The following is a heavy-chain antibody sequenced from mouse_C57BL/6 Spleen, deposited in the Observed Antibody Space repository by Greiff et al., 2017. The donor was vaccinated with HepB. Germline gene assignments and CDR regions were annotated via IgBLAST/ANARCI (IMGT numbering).Heavy chain of an antibody. V-gene: IGHV1-85*01. CDR2: IYPRDGST. Sequence: VQLQQSGPELVKPGASVKLSCKASGYTFTSYDMNWVKQRPGQGLEWIGWIYPRDGSTKYNEKFKGKATLTVDTSSSTAYMELHSLTSEDSAVYFCAREYYGSKGGFAYWGQGTLVTVSA. D-gene: IGHD1-1*01. CDR3: AREYYGSKGGFAY. CDR1: GYTFTSYD. J-gene: IGHJ3*01.